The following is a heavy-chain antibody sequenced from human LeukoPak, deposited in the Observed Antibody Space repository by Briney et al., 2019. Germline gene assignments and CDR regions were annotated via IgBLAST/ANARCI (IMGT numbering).Heavy chain of an antibody. Sequence: KASETLSLTCTVSGGSISSYYWSWIRQPPGKGLEWIGYIYYSGSTNYNPSLKSRVTISLDTSKNQFSLKLTSVTAADTAVYFCARRDSSGYYGEWGQGTLVTVSS. J-gene: IGHJ4*02. D-gene: IGHD3-22*01. CDR3: ARRDSSGYYGE. CDR1: GGSISSYY. V-gene: IGHV4-59*01. CDR2: IYYSGST.